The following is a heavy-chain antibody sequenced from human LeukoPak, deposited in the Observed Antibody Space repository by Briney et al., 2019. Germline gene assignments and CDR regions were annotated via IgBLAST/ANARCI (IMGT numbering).Heavy chain of an antibody. CDR3: ASLYYYDSSGYYHDAFDI. Sequence: SETLSLTCTVSGGSISSYYWSWIRQPAGKGLEWIGRIYTSGSTNYNPSLKSRVTISVDTSKNQFSLKLSSVTAADTAVYYCASLYYYDSSGYYHDAFDIWGQGTMVTVSS. D-gene: IGHD3-22*01. V-gene: IGHV4-4*07. J-gene: IGHJ3*02. CDR2: IYTSGST. CDR1: GGSISSYY.